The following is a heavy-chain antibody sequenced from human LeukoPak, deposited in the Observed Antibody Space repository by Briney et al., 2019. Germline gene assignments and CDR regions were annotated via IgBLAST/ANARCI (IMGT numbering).Heavy chain of an antibody. J-gene: IGHJ5*02. CDR2: IYYTGSV. V-gene: IGHV4-59*08. Sequence: SETLSFTCSVSGGSVSRYYWSWIRQSPGKGLEWIAYIYYTGSVNYNPSLKSRVTMSIDTSKNQFSLKLSSVTAADSAVYFCARRNSGWNDSKGWFDPWGQGTLVTVSS. CDR1: GGSVSRYY. CDR3: ARRNSGWNDSKGWFDP. D-gene: IGHD1-1*01.